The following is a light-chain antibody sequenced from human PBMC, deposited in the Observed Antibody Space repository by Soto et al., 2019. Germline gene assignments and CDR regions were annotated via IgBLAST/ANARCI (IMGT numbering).Light chain of an antibody. V-gene: IGLV2-14*01. CDR3: FSFRSGTTREV. CDR2: EVT. CDR1: LSDVGGQTS. Sequence: QSVLTQPPSASGSPGQSVTISCTGTLSDVGGQTSVSWYQHHPGKAPKLIIYEVTNRPSGVSNRFSGSKSGNTASLTISGLQAEDEADYYCFSFRSGTTREVFGGGTKLTVL. J-gene: IGLJ2*01.